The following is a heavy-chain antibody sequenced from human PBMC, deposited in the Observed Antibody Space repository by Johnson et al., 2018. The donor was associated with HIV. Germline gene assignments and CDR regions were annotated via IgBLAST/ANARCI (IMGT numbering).Heavy chain of an antibody. Sequence: QMLLVESGGGLVQPGGSLRLSCAASGFTFSSYGMHWVRQAPGKGLEWVAVISYDGSNKYYADSVKGRFTISRDNSKNTLYLQMNSLRTEDTAVYYCARVRGGTGHGAFDIWGQGTMVTVSS. CDR2: ISYDGSNK. CDR3: ARVRGGTGHGAFDI. V-gene: IGHV3-30*03. CDR1: GFTFSSYG. J-gene: IGHJ3*02.